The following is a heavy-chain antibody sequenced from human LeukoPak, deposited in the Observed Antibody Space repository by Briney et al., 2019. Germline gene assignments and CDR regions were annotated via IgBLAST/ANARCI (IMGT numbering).Heavy chain of an antibody. Sequence: GESLKISCKGSGYSFTSYWIGWVRQIPGKGLEWMGIIYPGDSDTRYSPSFQGQVTISADKSISTAYLQWSSLKASDTAMYYCARPPSMVRGAGYDAFDIWGQGTMVTVSS. J-gene: IGHJ3*02. CDR1: GYSFTSYW. CDR2: IYPGDSDT. CDR3: ARPPSMVRGAGYDAFDI. D-gene: IGHD3-10*01. V-gene: IGHV5-51*01.